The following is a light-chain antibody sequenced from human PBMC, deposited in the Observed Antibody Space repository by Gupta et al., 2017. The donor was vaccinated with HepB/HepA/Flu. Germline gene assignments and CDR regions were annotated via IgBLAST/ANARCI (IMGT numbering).Light chain of an antibody. CDR2: GAS. V-gene: IGKV3-20*01. CDR3: QQDGSSPLYI. J-gene: IGKJ2*01. CDR1: QSVRSTY. Sequence: EIVLTQSPGTLSLSPGERATLSCRASQSVRSTYLAWYQQKPGQAPRLLIYGASSRATGIPDRFSGSGSGTDFTLTISRREPEDFAVYYCQQDGSSPLYIFGQGTKLEIK.